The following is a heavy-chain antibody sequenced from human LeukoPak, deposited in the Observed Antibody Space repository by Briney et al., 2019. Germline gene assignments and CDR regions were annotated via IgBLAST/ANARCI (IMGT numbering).Heavy chain of an antibody. CDR2: IYYSGST. V-gene: IGHV4-30-4*08. D-gene: IGHD6-13*01. J-gene: IGHJ3*02. CDR1: GGSISSYY. Sequence: SETLSLTCTVSGGSISSYYWSWIRQPPGKGLEWIGYIYYSGSTYYNPSLKSRVTISVDTSKNQFSPKLSSVTAADTAVYYCARANAAGTDDAFDIWGQGTVVTVSS. CDR3: ARANAAGTDDAFDI.